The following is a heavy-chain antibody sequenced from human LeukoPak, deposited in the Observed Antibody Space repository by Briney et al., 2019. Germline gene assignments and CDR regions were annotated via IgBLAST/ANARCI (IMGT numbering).Heavy chain of an antibody. Sequence: GGSLRLSCAASGFTFSTYALHWVRQAPGKGLEWVALISFDGGNKYYADSVKGRFTISRDNTKNTVFLQMNSLRDEDTAAYYCARSPGIVAAVNQRGQGTLVTVSS. CDR2: ISFDGGNK. CDR1: GFTFSTYA. D-gene: IGHD6-13*01. V-gene: IGHV3-30-3*01. J-gene: IGHJ4*02. CDR3: ARSPGIVAAVNQ.